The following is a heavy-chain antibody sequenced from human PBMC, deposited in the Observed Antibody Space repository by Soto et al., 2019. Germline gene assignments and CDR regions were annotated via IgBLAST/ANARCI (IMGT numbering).Heavy chain of an antibody. CDR1: GGSISSYY. V-gene: IGHV4-59*01. D-gene: IGHD4-4*01. CDR3: ARAIDYSNYFDY. Sequence: SETLSLTCTVSGGSISSYYWSWIRQPPGKGLEWIGYIYYSGSTNYNPSLKSRVTISVDTSKNQFSLKLSSVTAADTAVYYCARAIDYSNYFDYWGQGTLVTVSS. CDR2: IYYSGST. J-gene: IGHJ4*02.